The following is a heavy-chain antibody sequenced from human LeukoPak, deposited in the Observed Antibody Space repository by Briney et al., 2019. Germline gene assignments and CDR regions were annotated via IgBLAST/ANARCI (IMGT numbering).Heavy chain of an antibody. J-gene: IGHJ5*02. Sequence: ASVKVSCKASGYTFSGYYIHWVRQAPGQGLEWMGWINPNTGGTKYAQRFQERGTMTRDTSISTAYMEVSRLRYDDTAVYYCARPLRVTMIRGAAFRASSDFDPWGQGTLVTVSS. CDR1: GYTFSGYY. D-gene: IGHD3-10*01. V-gene: IGHV1-2*02. CDR2: INPNTGGT. CDR3: ARPLRVTMIRGAAFRASSDFDP.